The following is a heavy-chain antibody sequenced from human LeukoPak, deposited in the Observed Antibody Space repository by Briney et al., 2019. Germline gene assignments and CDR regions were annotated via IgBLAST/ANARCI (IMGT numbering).Heavy chain of an antibody. V-gene: IGHV1-46*01. CDR3: ARVDESAGAFDI. Sequence: GASVKVSCKASGYTFTSYYMHWVRQVPGQGLEWMGIINPSGGSTSYAQKFQGRVTMTRDMSTSTVYMELSSLRSEDTAVYYCARVDESAGAFDIWGQGTMVTVSS. J-gene: IGHJ3*02. CDR2: INPSGGST. CDR1: GYTFTSYY.